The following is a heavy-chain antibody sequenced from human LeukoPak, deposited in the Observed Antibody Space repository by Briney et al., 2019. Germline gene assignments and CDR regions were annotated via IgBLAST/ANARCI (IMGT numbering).Heavy chain of an antibody. D-gene: IGHD3-10*01. Sequence: PGGSLRLSCAASGFTFSSYAMHWVRQAPGKGLEWVAVISYDGSNKYYADSVKGRFTISRDNSKNTLYLQMNSLRAEDTAVYYCARVVPPYGSGSRYYYMDVWGKGTTVTVSS. CDR1: GFTFSSYA. CDR2: ISYDGSNK. CDR3: ARVVPPYGSGSRYYYMDV. V-gene: IGHV3-30*04. J-gene: IGHJ6*03.